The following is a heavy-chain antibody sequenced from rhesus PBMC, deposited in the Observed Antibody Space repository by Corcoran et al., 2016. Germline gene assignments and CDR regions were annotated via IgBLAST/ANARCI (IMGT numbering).Heavy chain of an antibody. J-gene: IGHJ6*01. V-gene: IGHV3-59*01. CDR3: AREIAAGYSLDS. D-gene: IGHD6-13*01. Sequence: EVQLVESGGGLAKPGGSLRLSCAASGFTLSDLYMHWVRQASGKGMEWVARISNGGGITWYADSVKGRFTISRENAKNTLYLQMDGLRGEDTAVYYCAREIAAGYSLDSWGQGVVVTVSS. CDR2: ISNGGGIT. CDR1: GFTLSDLY.